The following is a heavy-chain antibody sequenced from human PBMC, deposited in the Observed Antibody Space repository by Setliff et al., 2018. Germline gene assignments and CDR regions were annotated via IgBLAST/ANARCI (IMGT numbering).Heavy chain of an antibody. D-gene: IGHD3-16*01. CDR1: GGSISNYY. V-gene: IGHV4-4*08. CDR3: ARGFGDSPFDY. J-gene: IGHJ4*02. Sequence: PSETLSLTCTVSGGSISNYYWTWIRQPPGKGLDWIGYIYTSGSTNYNPSLKSRVTISVDTSKNQFSLKLSSVSAADTAVYYCARGFGDSPFDYWGQGTLVTVSS. CDR2: IYTSGST.